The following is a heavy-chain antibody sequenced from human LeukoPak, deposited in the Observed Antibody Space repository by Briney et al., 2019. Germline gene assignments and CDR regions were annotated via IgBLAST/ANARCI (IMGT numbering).Heavy chain of an antibody. CDR3: AKRNSNYFFDY. V-gene: IGHV3-23*01. Sequence: GGSLRLSCAASGFTFSGYWMSWVRQAPGKGLEWVSAISSSGGSTYYADSVKGRFTISRDNSKNMLYLQMSSLRAEDTAVYYCAKRNSNYFFDYWGQGTLVTVSS. D-gene: IGHD1/OR15-1a*01. CDR2: ISSSGGST. CDR1: GFTFSGYW. J-gene: IGHJ4*02.